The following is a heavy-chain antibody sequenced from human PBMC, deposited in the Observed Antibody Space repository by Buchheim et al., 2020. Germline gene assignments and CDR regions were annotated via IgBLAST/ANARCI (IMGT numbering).Heavy chain of an antibody. Sequence: QVQLVESGGGVVQPGRSLRLSCAASGFTFGSSAMHWVRQAPGKGLEWVAAIWYDGSSQYYSDSVRGRFPIYRDISKHTLYLQMDSLRAEDTAMYYCAKVPRFDTWYFDLWGRGTL. V-gene: IGHV3-33*06. CDR2: IWYDGSSQ. J-gene: IGHJ2*01. D-gene: IGHD3-16*01. CDR3: AKVPRFDTWYFDL. CDR1: GFTFGSSA.